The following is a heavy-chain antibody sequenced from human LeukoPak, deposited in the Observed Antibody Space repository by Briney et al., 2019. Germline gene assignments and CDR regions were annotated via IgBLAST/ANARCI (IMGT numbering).Heavy chain of an antibody. Sequence: PGGSLRLSCAASGFTFSSYARSWVRPDPGRGLEWVSGIRGGGDDTYYADSVKGRFTISRDNSKNTLYVQANRLGTDDTAAYYCAKGSYYDSSGSFYFDYWGQGTLVTVSS. CDR2: IRGGGDDT. J-gene: IGHJ4*02. CDR3: AKGSYYDSSGSFYFDY. CDR1: GFTFSSYA. V-gene: IGHV3-23*01. D-gene: IGHD3-22*01.